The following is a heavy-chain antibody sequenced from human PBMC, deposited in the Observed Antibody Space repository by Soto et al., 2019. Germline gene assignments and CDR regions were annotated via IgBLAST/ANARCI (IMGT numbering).Heavy chain of an antibody. J-gene: IGHJ6*02. CDR3: ARGYCSGGSCLPPPETYYYYGMDV. D-gene: IGHD2-15*01. CDR1: GGTFSSYA. Sequence: ASVKVSCKASGGTFSSYAISWVRQAPGQGLEWMGGIIPIFGTANYAQKFQGRVTITADESTSTAYMELSSLRSEDTAVYYCARGYCSGGSCLPPPETYYYYGMDVWGQGTTVTVSS. CDR2: IIPIFGTA. V-gene: IGHV1-69*13.